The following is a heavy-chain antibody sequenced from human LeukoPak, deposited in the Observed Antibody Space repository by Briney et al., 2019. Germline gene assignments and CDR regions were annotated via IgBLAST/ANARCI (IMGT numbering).Heavy chain of an antibody. J-gene: IGHJ4*02. CDR1: GYTFTGYY. Sequence: ASVKVSCKASGYTFTGYYMHWVRQAPGQGLEWMGWINPNSGGTNYAQKFQGRVTMTRDTFISTAYMELSRLRSDDTAVYYCARDPSYYDFWSLYYFDYWGQGTLVTVSS. D-gene: IGHD3-3*01. CDR2: INPNSGGT. CDR3: ARDPSYYDFWSLYYFDY. V-gene: IGHV1-2*02.